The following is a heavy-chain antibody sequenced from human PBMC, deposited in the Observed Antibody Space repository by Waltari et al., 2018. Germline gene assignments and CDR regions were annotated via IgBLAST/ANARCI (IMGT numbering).Heavy chain of an antibody. CDR3: AREYYYYYHGMDV. CDR1: LFGGWSNY. J-gene: IGHJ6*02. CDR2: IYSGGTT. V-gene: IGHV3-53*04. Sequence: EVQLVESGAGLVQPGVSLRLSCSTSLFGGWSNYMSWVRKAPGNGLEWLSVIYSGGTTHYADSVRGRFTISRHNSNNTLYLQMNSLGPEDTAVYYCAREYYYYYHGMDVWGQGTTVTVS.